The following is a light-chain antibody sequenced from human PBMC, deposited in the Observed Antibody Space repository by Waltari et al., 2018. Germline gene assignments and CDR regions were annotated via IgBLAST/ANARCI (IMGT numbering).Light chain of an antibody. CDR1: SRAVGRFDY. J-gene: IGLJ1*01. CDR3: CSYAGSYTFV. CDR2: DVN. V-gene: IGLV2-11*01. Sequence: QSALTQPRSVSGSPGQSVTISCTATSRAVGRFDYVSWFQQYPGTAPNLMIYDVNKRPSGVPHRFSGSKSGNTASLTISGLQAEDEADYYCCSYAGSYTFVFGTGTKVTVL.